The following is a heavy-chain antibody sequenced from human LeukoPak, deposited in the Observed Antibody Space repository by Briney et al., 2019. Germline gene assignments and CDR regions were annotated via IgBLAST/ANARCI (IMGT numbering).Heavy chain of an antibody. D-gene: IGHD2-2*01. CDR2: IYYSGST. Sequence: PSETLSLTCTVSGGSISSSSYSWGWIRQPPGKGLEWIGSIYYSGSTYYNPSLKSRVTISVDTSKNQFSLKLSSVTAADTAVYYCARLVPAADGWGQGTLVTVSS. CDR3: ARLVPAADG. CDR1: GGSISSSSYS. J-gene: IGHJ4*02. V-gene: IGHV4-39*01.